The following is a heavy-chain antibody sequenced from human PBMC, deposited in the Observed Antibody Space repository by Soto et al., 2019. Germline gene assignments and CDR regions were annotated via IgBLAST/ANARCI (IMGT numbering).Heavy chain of an antibody. CDR1: GFTFSSYA. D-gene: IGHD5-18*01. V-gene: IGHV3-30-3*01. CDR3: ARDLAPTLYSYGPKIYYYYGMDV. J-gene: IGHJ6*01. CDR2: ISYDGSNK. Sequence: QVQLVESGGGVVQPGRSLRLSCAASGFTFSSYAMHWVRQAPGKGLEWVAVISYDGSNKYYADSVKGRFTISRDNSKNTLYLQMNSLRSEDTAVYYCARDLAPTLYSYGPKIYYYYGMDVW.